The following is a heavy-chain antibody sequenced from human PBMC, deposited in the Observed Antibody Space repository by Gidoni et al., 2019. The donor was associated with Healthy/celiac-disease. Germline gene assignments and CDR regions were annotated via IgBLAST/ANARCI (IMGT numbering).Heavy chain of an antibody. D-gene: IGHD3-22*01. CDR1: GGSISSYY. Sequence: QVQLQESGPGLVKPSETLSLTCTVSGGSISSYYWSWIRQPPGKGLEWIGYIYYSGSTNYNPSLKSRVTISVDTSKNQFSLKLSSVTTADTAVYYCARDAISYDSSGYIHDAFDIWGQGTMVTVSS. J-gene: IGHJ3*02. V-gene: IGHV4-59*01. CDR3: ARDAISYDSSGYIHDAFDI. CDR2: IYYSGST.